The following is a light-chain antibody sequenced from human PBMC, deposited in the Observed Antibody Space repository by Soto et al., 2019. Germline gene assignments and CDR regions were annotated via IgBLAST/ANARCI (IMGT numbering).Light chain of an antibody. CDR2: DVT. V-gene: IGLV2-8*01. CDR1: SSDVGGYKY. J-gene: IGLJ2*01. CDR3: GSDGGPKNVV. Sequence: QSALTQPPSASGSPGQSVTISCTGTSSDVGGYKYVSWYQHHPGKAPNVVIYDVTKRPSGVPDRSSCSPSGTTASLTVSGLQDEEEDDYYGGSDGGPKNVVFGGGTKVTVL.